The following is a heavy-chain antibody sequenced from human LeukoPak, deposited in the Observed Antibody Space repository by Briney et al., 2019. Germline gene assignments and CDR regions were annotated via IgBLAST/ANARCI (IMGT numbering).Heavy chain of an antibody. J-gene: IGHJ4*02. V-gene: IGHV4-30-2*01. Sequence: SQTLSLTCAVSGGSISSGGYSWSWIRQPPGKGLEWIGYIYHCGSTYYNPSLKSRVTISVDRSKNQFSLKLSSVTAADTAVYYCARVKSGSFLFDYWGQGTLVTVSS. D-gene: IGHD1-26*01. CDR1: GGSISSGGYS. CDR3: ARVKSGSFLFDY. CDR2: IYHCGST.